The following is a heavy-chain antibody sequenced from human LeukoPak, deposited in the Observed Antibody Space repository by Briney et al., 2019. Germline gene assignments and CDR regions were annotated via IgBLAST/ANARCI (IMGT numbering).Heavy chain of an antibody. CDR2: TRNRARGYTT. CDR3: ATETKDSSAYYYFDY. D-gene: IGHD3-22*01. Sequence: GGSLRLSCAASGLTFSSYAMSWVRQAPGKGLEWVARTRNRARGYTTDYAASAKGRFTISRDDSEGSLCLQMNSLQTEYTAVYYCATETKDSSAYYYFDYWGQGALVTVSS. V-gene: IGHV3-72*01. CDR1: GLTFSSYA. J-gene: IGHJ4*02.